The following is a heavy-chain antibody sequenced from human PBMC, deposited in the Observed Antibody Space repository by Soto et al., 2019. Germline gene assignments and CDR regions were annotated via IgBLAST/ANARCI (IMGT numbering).Heavy chain of an antibody. Sequence: PSETLSLTSDVYGGSFSGYYWIWFRHPPGKGLEWIGEINHSGSTNYNPSLKSRVTIAVDKSKDQFSLKLISVAAADTDVYFCARYYYDFWSGYYVNWFDPWGQGTLVTVSS. CDR1: GGSFSGYY. V-gene: IGHV4-34*01. CDR2: INHSGST. CDR3: ARYYYDFWSGYYVNWFDP. J-gene: IGHJ5*01. D-gene: IGHD3-3*01.